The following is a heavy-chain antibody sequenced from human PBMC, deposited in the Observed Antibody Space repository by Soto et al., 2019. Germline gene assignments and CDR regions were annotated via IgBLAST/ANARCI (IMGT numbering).Heavy chain of an antibody. J-gene: IGHJ3*02. CDR1: GFTFSSYA. V-gene: IGHV3-23*01. CDR2: ISGSGGTT. Sequence: EVQLLESGGGLVQPGGSLRLSCAASGFTFSSYAMSWVRQAPGKGPEWVSAISGSGGTTYYADSVKGRFTSSRDNSKHTLYLQMNSLRAEDTAVYYCAKTANGWFRAFDIWGQGTMVTVSS. D-gene: IGHD6-19*01. CDR3: AKTANGWFRAFDI.